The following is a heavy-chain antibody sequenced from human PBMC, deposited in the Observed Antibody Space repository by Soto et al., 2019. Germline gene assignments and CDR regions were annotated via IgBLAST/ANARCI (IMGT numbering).Heavy chain of an antibody. CDR3: ARGDCVGGTCYSLAGSFFYDMDV. Sequence: EVQLVESGGGLVQPGGSLRLSCAASGFTFSNYWMYWVRQAPGKGLEWVSRINSDGSVSSHADSVRGRLTLSRDNVNNTLYLHMDSLRAEDTAVYFCARGDCVGGTCYSLAGSFFYDMDVRGKGTTVTVFS. J-gene: IGHJ6*03. CDR2: INSDGSVS. CDR1: GFTFSNYW. V-gene: IGHV3-74*02. D-gene: IGHD2-15*01.